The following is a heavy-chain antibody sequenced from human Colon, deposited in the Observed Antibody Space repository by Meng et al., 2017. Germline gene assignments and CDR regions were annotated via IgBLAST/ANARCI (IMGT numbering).Heavy chain of an antibody. CDR2: ISGSSNFI. CDR3: AGPSRRDGYNAIDY. Sequence: EVQLVESGGGLVKPGGSLRLSCAASGFTLNRYSMSWVRQAPGKGLEWVSSISGSSNFIYYADSVKGRFTTSRDTAENSLFLQMDSLRAEDTAVYYCAGPSRRDGYNAIDYWGQGTLVTVSS. D-gene: IGHD5-24*01. J-gene: IGHJ4*02. V-gene: IGHV3-21*01. CDR1: GFTLNRYS.